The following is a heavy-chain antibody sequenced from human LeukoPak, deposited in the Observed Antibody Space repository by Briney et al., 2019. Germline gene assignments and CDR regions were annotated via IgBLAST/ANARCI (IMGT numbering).Heavy chain of an antibody. CDR1: GGSISSSSCY. Sequence: SETLSLTCTVSGGSISSSSCYWGWIRQPPGKGLEWIGSIYYSGSTYYNPSLKSRVTISVDTSKNQFSLKLSSVTAADTAVYYCARHVTDIVVVPAAIGFDPWGQGTLVTVSS. J-gene: IGHJ5*02. CDR2: IYYSGST. V-gene: IGHV4-39*01. D-gene: IGHD2-2*02. CDR3: ARHVTDIVVVPAAIGFDP.